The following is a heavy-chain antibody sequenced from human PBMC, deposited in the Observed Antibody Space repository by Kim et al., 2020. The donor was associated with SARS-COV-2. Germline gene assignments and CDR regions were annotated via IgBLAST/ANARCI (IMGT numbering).Heavy chain of an antibody. J-gene: IGHJ5*02. V-gene: IGHV5-51*01. CDR3: ARQEGYGSGIGIDP. D-gene: IGHD3-10*01. Sequence: PSFQGQVTISADKSISTAYLQWSSLKASDTAMYYCARQEGYGSGIGIDPWGQGTLVTVSS.